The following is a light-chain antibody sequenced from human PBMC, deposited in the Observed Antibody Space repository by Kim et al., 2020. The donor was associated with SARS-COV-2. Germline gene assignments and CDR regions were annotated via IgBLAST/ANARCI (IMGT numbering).Light chain of an antibody. Sequence: QSALTQPPSVSGSPGQSVTISCSGSASDVGTYNRVSWFQQSPGTAPRLMIYGVTNRASGVPDRFSGSKSGNTASLTISGLQAEDEADYYCSSYTSDSRVFGGGTQLTVL. V-gene: IGLV2-18*02. CDR2: GVT. CDR1: ASDVGTYNR. J-gene: IGLJ3*02. CDR3: SSYTSDSRV.